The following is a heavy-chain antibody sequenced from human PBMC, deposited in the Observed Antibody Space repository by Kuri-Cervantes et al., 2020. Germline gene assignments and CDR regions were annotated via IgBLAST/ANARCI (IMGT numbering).Heavy chain of an antibody. V-gene: IGHV4-39*01. Sequence: SETLSLTCSVSAGSISSSSHYWGWIRQPPGKGLEWIGSIYYSGSTYYNPSLKSRVTISVDTSKNQFSLKLSSVTAADTAVYYCASFLTVTTRPKATDAFDIWGQGTMVTVSS. D-gene: IGHD4-17*01. CDR2: IYYSGST. CDR3: ASFLTVTTRPKATDAFDI. J-gene: IGHJ3*02. CDR1: AGSISSSSHY.